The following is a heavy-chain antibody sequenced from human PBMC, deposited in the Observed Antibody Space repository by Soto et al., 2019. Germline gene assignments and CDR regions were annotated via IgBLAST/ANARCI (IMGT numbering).Heavy chain of an antibody. D-gene: IGHD2-21*02. V-gene: IGHV1-3*01. CDR2: INAGNGNT. J-gene: IGHJ4*02. Sequence: QVQLVQSGAEVKKPGASVKVSCKASGYTFTSYDMHWVRQAPGQRLEWMGWINAGNGNTKYSQKFQGRVTITRDTSASTADMELSSLRSEDKAVYYCARSIVVVTALDYWGQGTLVTVSS. CDR3: ARSIVVVTALDY. CDR1: GYTFTSYD.